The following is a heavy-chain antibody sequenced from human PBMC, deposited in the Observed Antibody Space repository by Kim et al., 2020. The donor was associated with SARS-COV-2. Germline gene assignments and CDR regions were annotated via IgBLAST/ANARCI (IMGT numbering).Heavy chain of an antibody. CDR1: GFTFSSFW. J-gene: IGHJ4*02. Sequence: GGSLRLSCAASGFTFSSFWMSWVRQAPGKGLEWVANIKQDGTEKDYVDSVKGRFTISRDNAKNSLYLQMNSLRVEDTAIYYCARDGSSRYSSGFWGQGTL. V-gene: IGHV3-7*01. CDR2: IKQDGTEK. CDR3: ARDGSSRYSSGF. D-gene: IGHD6-19*01.